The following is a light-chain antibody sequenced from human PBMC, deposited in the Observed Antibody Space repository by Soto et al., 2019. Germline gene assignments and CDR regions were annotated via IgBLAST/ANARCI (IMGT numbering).Light chain of an antibody. CDR2: AAT. Sequence: DIQMTQSPSSLSASVGDRVSITCRASQDIRSWLAWYQQRPGKAPKLLIYAATILQSGVPSRFSGSGSGTTFTLTINNLQPEDFASYFCQQANSFPLTFGGGTKVDIK. V-gene: IGKV1-12*01. J-gene: IGKJ4*01. CDR1: QDIRSW. CDR3: QQANSFPLT.